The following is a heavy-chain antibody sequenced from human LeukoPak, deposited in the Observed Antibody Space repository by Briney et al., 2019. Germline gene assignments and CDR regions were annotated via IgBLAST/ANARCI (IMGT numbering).Heavy chain of an antibody. J-gene: IGHJ4*02. Sequence: GGSLRLSCAASGFTFSSYGMHWVRQAPGKGLEWVANIKQDGSEKDFVDTMKGRFTISRDNAKNSLYLQMNSLRAEDTGVYFCARIGYSSSSFDYWGRGTLVTVSS. V-gene: IGHV3-7*01. D-gene: IGHD6-13*01. CDR1: GFTFSSYG. CDR3: ARIGYSSSSFDY. CDR2: IKQDGSEK.